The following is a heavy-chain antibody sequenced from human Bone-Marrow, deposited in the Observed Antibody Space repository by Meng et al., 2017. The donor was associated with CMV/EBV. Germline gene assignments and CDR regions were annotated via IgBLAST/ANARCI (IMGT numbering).Heavy chain of an antibody. CDR3: TRHTGYCSGGSCYPDDP. CDR2: IRSNANSYAT. CDR1: GFTFSGSA. Sequence: GASLKISCAASGFTFSGSAMHWVRQASGKGLEWVGRIRSNANSYATAYAASVKGRLTISRDDSTNTAYLQMNSLKTDDTAVYYCTRHTGYCSGGSCYPDDPWGQGTLVTVSS. D-gene: IGHD2-15*01. V-gene: IGHV3-73*01. J-gene: IGHJ5*02.